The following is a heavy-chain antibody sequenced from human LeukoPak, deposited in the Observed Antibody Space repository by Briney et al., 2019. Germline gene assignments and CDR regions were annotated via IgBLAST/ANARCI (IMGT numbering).Heavy chain of an antibody. V-gene: IGHV3-23*01. Sequence: GGSLRLSCAASGFTFSSYGMSWVRQAPGKVLEWVSAISGSGGSTYYADSVKGRFTISRDNSKNTLYLQMNSLRAEDTAVYYCAKEDHYYGSGSYFDYWGQGTLVTVSS. D-gene: IGHD3-10*01. CDR1: GFTFSSYG. J-gene: IGHJ4*02. CDR2: ISGSGGST. CDR3: AKEDHYYGSGSYFDY.